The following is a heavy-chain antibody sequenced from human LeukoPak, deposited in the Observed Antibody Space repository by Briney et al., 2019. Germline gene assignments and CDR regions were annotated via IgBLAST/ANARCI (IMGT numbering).Heavy chain of an antibody. CDR3: AXXXPXXVVVPAARLDAFDI. Sequence: GASVKVSCKASGYTFTSYDINWVRQATGQGLEWMGWMNPNSGNTGYAQKFQGRVTMTRNTSISTAYMELSSLRSEDTAVYYCAXXXPXXVVVPAARLDAFDIWGQGTMVTVSS. J-gene: IGHJ3*02. D-gene: IGHD2-2*01. V-gene: IGHV1-8*01. CDR2: MNPNSGNT. CDR1: GYTFTSYD.